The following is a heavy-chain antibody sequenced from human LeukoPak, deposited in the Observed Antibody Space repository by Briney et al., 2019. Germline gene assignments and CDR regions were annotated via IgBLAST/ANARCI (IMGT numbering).Heavy chain of an antibody. CDR3: ATYRQVLLPFES. CDR2: IFPSGGEI. Sequence: PGGSLRLSCAASAFTFSTFAMIWVRQPAGKGLEWVSSIFPSGGEIHYADSVRGRFTISRDNSKSTLFLQMNSLRAEDTAIYYCATYRQVLLPFESWGQGTLVTVSS. CDR1: AFTFSTFA. D-gene: IGHD2-8*02. V-gene: IGHV3-23*01. J-gene: IGHJ4*02.